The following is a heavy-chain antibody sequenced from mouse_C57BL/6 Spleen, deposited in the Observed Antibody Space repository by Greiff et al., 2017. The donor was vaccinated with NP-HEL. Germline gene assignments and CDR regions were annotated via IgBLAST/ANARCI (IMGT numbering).Heavy chain of an antibody. CDR3: AKNGYYGSSPYYFDY. Sequence: VKVVESGPGLVQPSQSLSITCTVSGFSLTSYGVHWVRQPPGKGLEWLGVIWSGGSTDYNAAFISRLSISKDNSKSQVFFKMNSLQADDTAIYYCAKNGYYGSSPYYFDYWGQGTTLTVSS. CDR1: GFSLTSYG. V-gene: IGHV2-4*01. J-gene: IGHJ2*01. CDR2: IWSGGST. D-gene: IGHD1-1*01.